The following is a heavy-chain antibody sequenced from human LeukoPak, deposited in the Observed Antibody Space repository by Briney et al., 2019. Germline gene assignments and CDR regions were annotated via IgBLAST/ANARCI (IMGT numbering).Heavy chain of an antibody. J-gene: IGHJ4*02. Sequence: GGSLRLSCAASGFTFSSYAMSWVRQAPGKGLEWVSAISGSGGSTYYADSVKSRFTISRDNSKNTLYLQMNSLRAEDTAVYYCAKVGNGSYADYYFDYWGQGTLVTVSS. CDR3: AKVGNGSYADYYFDY. CDR1: GFTFSSYA. D-gene: IGHD3-16*01. V-gene: IGHV3-23*01. CDR2: ISGSGGST.